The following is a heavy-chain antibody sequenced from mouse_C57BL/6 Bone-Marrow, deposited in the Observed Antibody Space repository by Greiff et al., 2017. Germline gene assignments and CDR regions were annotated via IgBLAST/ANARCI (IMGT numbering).Heavy chain of an antibody. J-gene: IGHJ3*01. D-gene: IGHD1-1*01. CDR1: GYTFTSYW. CDR3: ASGGYYYGSRAWFAY. V-gene: IGHV1-53*01. CDR2: INPSNGGT. Sequence: QVQLQQPGTELVKPGASVKLSCKASGYTFTSYWMHWVKQRPGQGLEWIGNINPSNGGTNYNEKFKSKATLTVDRSSSTAYMQLSSLTSEDSAVYYCASGGYYYGSRAWFAYWGQGTLVTVSA.